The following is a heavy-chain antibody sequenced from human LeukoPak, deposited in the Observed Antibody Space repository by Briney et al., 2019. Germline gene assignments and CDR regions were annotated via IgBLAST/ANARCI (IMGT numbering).Heavy chain of an antibody. CDR3: ARDTDYSGWFDP. V-gene: IGHV3-66*02. CDR2: IYSGGST. D-gene: IGHD4-11*01. Sequence: AGGSLRLSCAASGFTVSSNYMSWVRQAPGKGLEWVSVIYSGGSTYYADSVKGRLTISRDNSKNTLYLQMNSLRAEDTAVYYCARDTDYSGWFDPWGQGTLVTVSS. CDR1: GFTVSSNY. J-gene: IGHJ5*02.